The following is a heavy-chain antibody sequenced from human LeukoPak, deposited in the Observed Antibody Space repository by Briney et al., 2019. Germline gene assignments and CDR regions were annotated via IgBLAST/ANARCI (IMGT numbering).Heavy chain of an antibody. CDR2: IYYSGST. D-gene: IGHD3-9*01. Sequence: SETLSLTCAVYGGSFSGYFWSWIRQHPGKGLEWIGYIYYSGSTYYKPSLKSRVTISVDTSKNQFSLKLSSVTAADTAVYYCVRDLAIAWFYYWGQGVLVTVSS. V-gene: IGHV4-31*11. J-gene: IGHJ4*02. CDR3: VRDLAIAWFYY. CDR1: GGSFSGYF.